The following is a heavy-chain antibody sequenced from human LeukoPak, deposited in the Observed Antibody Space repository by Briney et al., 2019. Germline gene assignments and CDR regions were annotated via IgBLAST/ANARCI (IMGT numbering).Heavy chain of an antibody. V-gene: IGHV3-23*01. Sequence: GGSLRLSCAASGFTFDDYGMSWVRQAPGKGLEWVSSISGSGGITYHADSLKGRFTISRDNSKNTLFLQMNSLRAEDTAVYYCAKNTISGGHYQYYMDVWGKGTTVTVSS. CDR3: AKNTISGGHYQYYMDV. CDR2: ISGSGGIT. CDR1: GFTFDDYG. J-gene: IGHJ6*03. D-gene: IGHD3-16*02.